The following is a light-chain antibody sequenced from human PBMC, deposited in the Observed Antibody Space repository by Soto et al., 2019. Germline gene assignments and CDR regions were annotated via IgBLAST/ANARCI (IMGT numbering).Light chain of an antibody. CDR1: QTVCTY. Sequence: EIVLTQSPATLSLSPGERATLSCRASQTVCTYLAWYQQKPGQAPRLLIYDASSRAIGIPARFSGSGSGTDFTLTISDREPEDFAVYYCQQRSNWPPGFTFGQGTKLEIK. CDR2: DAS. V-gene: IGKV3-11*01. J-gene: IGKJ2*01. CDR3: QQRSNWPPGFT.